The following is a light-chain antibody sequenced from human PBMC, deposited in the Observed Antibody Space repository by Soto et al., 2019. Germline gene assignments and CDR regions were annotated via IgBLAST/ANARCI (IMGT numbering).Light chain of an antibody. J-gene: IGKJ1*01. Sequence: AIPMTQSGSSLSGSVGDRVTITCRASQAIRNDLGWYQQKPGKAPNLLIFGASNLQAGVPVRFSASGSGTNFTLTISNLQPEDFASYYCLQDYTYPWTFGQGTKVDIK. CDR1: QAIRND. CDR2: GAS. V-gene: IGKV1-6*01. CDR3: LQDYTYPWT.